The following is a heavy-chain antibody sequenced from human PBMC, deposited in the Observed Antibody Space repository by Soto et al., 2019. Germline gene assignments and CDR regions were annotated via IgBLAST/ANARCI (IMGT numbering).Heavy chain of an antibody. D-gene: IGHD2-2*01. Sequence: SVKVSCKASGYTFTSYYMHWLRQAPGQEVEWMGIINHSDGSTSYAQNFQGRDTMTRDRSTSTVYMELSSLRSEDTAVYYCAREKSLWSPAAVLYYYYGMDVWGQGTTVTVSS. CDR3: AREKSLWSPAAVLYYYYGMDV. CDR1: GYTFTSYY. V-gene: IGHV1-46*01. J-gene: IGHJ6*02. CDR2: INHSDGST.